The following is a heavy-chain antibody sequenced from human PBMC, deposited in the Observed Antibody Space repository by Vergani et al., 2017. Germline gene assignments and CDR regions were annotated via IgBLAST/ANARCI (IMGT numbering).Heavy chain of an antibody. CDR1: GGSFSGYY. J-gene: IGHJ5*02. CDR3: ARTNRAITMVRGVPNWFDP. Sequence: QVQLQQWGAGLLKPSETLSLTCAVYGGSFSGYYWSWIRQPPAKGLEWIGEINHSGSTNYNPSLKSRVTISVDTSKNQFSLKLSSVTAADTAVYYCARTNRAITMVRGVPNWFDPWGQGTLVTVSS. D-gene: IGHD3-10*01. CDR2: INHSGST. V-gene: IGHV4-34*01.